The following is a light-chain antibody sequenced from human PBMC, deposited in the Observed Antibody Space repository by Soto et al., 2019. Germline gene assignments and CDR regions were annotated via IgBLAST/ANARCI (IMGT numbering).Light chain of an antibody. CDR1: QTISSW. CDR2: AAS. Sequence: DIHMTQSPSTLSGSVGDRVTITCRASQTISSWLAWYQQKPGKAPKLLIYAASTLQSGVPARFSGSGSGTEFTLTISSLQSEDFAVYYCQQYNKWPQTFGQGTKV. CDR3: QQYNKWPQT. J-gene: IGKJ1*01. V-gene: IGKV1-5*01.